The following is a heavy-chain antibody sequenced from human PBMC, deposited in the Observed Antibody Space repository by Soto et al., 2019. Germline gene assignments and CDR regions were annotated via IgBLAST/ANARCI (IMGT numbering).Heavy chain of an antibody. J-gene: IGHJ4*02. V-gene: IGHV4-31*03. D-gene: IGHD3-22*01. CDR3: ARDVSGPKNYDSSGLFDY. Sequence: SETLSLTCTVSGGSISSGGYYWSWIRQHPGKGLEWIGYIYYSGSTYYNPSLKSRVTISVDTSKNQFSLKLSSVTAADTAVYYCARDVSGPKNYDSSGLFDYWGQGTLVTVS. CDR1: GGSISSGGYY. CDR2: IYYSGST.